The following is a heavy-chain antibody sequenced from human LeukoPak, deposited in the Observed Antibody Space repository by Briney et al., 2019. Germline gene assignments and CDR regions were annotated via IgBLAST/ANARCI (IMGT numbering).Heavy chain of an antibody. J-gene: IGHJ6*02. CDR1: GFTFDDYA. CDR3: AIDIGGGTEQQFLESYYYGMDV. CDR2: ISWNRGSI. Sequence: PGRSLRLSCAASGFTFDDYAMHWVRQAPGEGLEWVSGISWNRGSIGYADSVKGRFTISRDNAKNSLYLQMNSLRAEDTALYYCAIDIGGGTEQQFLESYYYGMDVWGQGTTVTVSS. V-gene: IGHV3-9*01. D-gene: IGHD6-13*01.